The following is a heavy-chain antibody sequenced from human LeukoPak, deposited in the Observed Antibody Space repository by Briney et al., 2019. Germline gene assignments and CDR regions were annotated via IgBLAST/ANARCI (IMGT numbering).Heavy chain of an antibody. D-gene: IGHD5-18*01. V-gene: IGHV3-21*01. Sequence: GGSLRLSCAASGFTFSSYSMNWVRQAPGKGLEWDSSISSSSSYIYYADSVKGRFTISRDNAKNSLYLQMNSLRAEDAAVYYCARGGFSYDPGRAVCTIWGQGTMVTVSS. CDR3: ARGGFSYDPGRAVCTI. CDR1: GFTFSSYS. CDR2: ISSSSSYI. J-gene: IGHJ3*02.